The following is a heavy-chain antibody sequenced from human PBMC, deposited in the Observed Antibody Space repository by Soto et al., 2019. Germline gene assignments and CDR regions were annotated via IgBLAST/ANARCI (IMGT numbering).Heavy chain of an antibody. D-gene: IGHD3-22*01. CDR3: VRATYFSDSSGYTRCFDY. Sequence: SETLSLTCTVSGGSISSYYWSWIRQPPGKGLEWIGYIYYSGSTNYNPSLKSRVTISVDTSKNQFSLKLSSVTAEDTAVYYCVRATYFSDSSGYTRCFDYWGQGTLVTVSS. CDR1: GGSISSYY. CDR2: IYYSGST. J-gene: IGHJ4*02. V-gene: IGHV4-59*12.